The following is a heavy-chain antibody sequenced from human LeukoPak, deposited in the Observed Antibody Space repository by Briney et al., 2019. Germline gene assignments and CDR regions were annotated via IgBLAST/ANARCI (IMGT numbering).Heavy chain of an antibody. CDR2: FYHSESA. D-gene: IGHD6-13*01. V-gene: IGHV4-38-2*02. CDR3: ARHRGPAAGRFDP. Sequence: PSETLPLTCTVSGYSISTGYYWGWIRQPPGKGLEWIGSFYHSESASYNPSLKNRVTISVDTSKNQFSLKLSSVTAADTAVYHCARHRGPAAGRFDPWGQGTLVTVSS. CDR1: GYSISTGYY. J-gene: IGHJ5*02.